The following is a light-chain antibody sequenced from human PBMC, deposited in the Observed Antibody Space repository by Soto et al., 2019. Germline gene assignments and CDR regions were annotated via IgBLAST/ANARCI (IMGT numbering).Light chain of an antibody. CDR3: CSYAGSYTSGVV. J-gene: IGLJ2*01. CDR2: EVN. CDR1: SSDIGGYKY. Sequence: QSVLTQPASVSGSPGQSITISCTGTSSDIGGYKYVSWYQHHPGKVPQLIIYEVNNRPSGVSNRFSGSKSGNTASLTISGLQAEDEAVYYCCSYAGSYTSGVVFGGGTKVTVL. V-gene: IGLV2-14*01.